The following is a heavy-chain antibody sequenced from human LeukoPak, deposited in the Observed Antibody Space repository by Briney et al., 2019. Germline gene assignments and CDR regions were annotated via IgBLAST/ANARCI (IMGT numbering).Heavy chain of an antibody. V-gene: IGHV3-9*01. CDR3: ARWQLAPDY. CDR1: GFTFDDYA. J-gene: IGHJ4*02. D-gene: IGHD2-15*01. Sequence: GGSLRLSCAASGFTFDDYAMHWVRQAPGKGLEWVSGISWNSGSIGYADSVKGRFTISRDNAKNSLYLQMNSLRAEDTAVYYCARWQLAPDYWGQGTLVTVSS. CDR2: ISWNSGSI.